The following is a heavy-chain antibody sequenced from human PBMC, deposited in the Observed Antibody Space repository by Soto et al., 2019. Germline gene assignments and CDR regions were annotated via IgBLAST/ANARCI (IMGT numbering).Heavy chain of an antibody. CDR3: AKALGRDFSDFDS. CDR1: GFTFSSNA. Sequence: GGSLRLSCEASGFTFSSNAMTWVRQAPGKGLEWVSAISDSGGSTHYADSVAGRFTISRDNSRHTLYLQMNSLRAEDTAIYYCAKALGRDFSDFDSWGQGTQVTVSS. D-gene: IGHD3-10*01. J-gene: IGHJ4*02. V-gene: IGHV3-23*01. CDR2: ISDSGGST.